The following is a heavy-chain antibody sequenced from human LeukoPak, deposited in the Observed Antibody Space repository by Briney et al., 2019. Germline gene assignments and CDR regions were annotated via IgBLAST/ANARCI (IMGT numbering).Heavy chain of an antibody. CDR2: IYHSGST. V-gene: IGHV4-4*02. CDR3: AGTTMVRRTYYMDV. J-gene: IGHJ6*03. CDR1: GGSISSSNW. D-gene: IGHD3-10*01. Sequence: SETLSLTCAVSGGSISSSNWWSWVRQPPGKGLEWIGEIYHSGSTNYNPSLKSRVTISVDKSKNQFSLKLSSVTAADTAVYYCAGTTMVRRTYYMDVWGKGTTVTISS.